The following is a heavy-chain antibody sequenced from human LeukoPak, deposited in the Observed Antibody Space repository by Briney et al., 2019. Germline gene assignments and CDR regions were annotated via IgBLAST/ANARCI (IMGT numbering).Heavy chain of an antibody. J-gene: IGHJ5*02. V-gene: IGHV4-34*01. CDR2: INHSGST. Sequence: PSETLSLTCAVYGGSFSGYYWSWIRQPPGKGLEWIGEINHSGSTNYNPSLKSRVTISVDTSKKQFSLKLSSVTAADTAVYYCARGNNHYYHSNSGSSWFDPWGQGTVVTVSS. D-gene: IGHD3-22*01. CDR1: GGSFSGYY. CDR3: ARGNNHYYHSNSGSSWFDP.